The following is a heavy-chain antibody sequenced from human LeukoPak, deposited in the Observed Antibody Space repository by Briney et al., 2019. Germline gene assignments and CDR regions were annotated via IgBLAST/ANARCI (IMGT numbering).Heavy chain of an antibody. V-gene: IGHV3-43D*03. CDR2: ISWDGGST. D-gene: IGHD6-13*01. J-gene: IGHJ4*02. CDR3: AKGTSSWHEFDY. CDR1: GFTFDDYA. Sequence: PGGSLRLSCAASGFTFDDYAMHWVRQAPGKGLEWVSLISWDGGSTYYAGSVKGRFTISRDNSKNSLYLQMNSLRAEDTALYYCAKGTSSWHEFDYWGQGTLVTVSS.